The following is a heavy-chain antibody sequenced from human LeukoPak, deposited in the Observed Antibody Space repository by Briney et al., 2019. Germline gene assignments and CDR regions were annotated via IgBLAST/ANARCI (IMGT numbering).Heavy chain of an antibody. Sequence: GGSLRLSCAASGLTFSSYGMSWVRQAPGKGLEWVSTITGTGGTTYYADPVKGRFTISRDNSMDTVYLQMNSLRAEDTAVYYCAKRGYYYDSSAYYYFDYWGQGTLVTVSS. J-gene: IGHJ4*02. V-gene: IGHV3-23*01. CDR2: ITGTGGTT. CDR3: AKRGYYYDSSAYYYFDY. CDR1: GLTFSSYG. D-gene: IGHD3-22*01.